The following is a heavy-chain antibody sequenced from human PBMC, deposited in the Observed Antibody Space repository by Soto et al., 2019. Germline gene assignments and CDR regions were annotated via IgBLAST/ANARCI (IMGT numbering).Heavy chain of an antibody. CDR1: GHTFTIYW. J-gene: IGHJ4*02. D-gene: IGHD4-17*01. Sequence: ESLKVSCQPSGHTFTIYWSAWVPQMPGKGLEWMGIIYPSDSDTRYSPSFQGEVTISADQSINTAYMQWDSLKASDTAIYYCARPANTVADHFDLWGQGTPVTVS. CDR2: IYPSDSDT. CDR3: ARPANTVADHFDL. V-gene: IGHV5-51*01.